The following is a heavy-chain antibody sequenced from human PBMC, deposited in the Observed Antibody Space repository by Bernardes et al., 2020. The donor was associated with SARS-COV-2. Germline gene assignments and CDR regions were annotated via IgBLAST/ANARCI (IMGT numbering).Heavy chain of an antibody. Sequence: SETLSLTCAVSNYSISSGFYWGWIRQPPGKGLEWLGSISHSGSTNYNPSLKSRVTISLDTSKNQFSLKLSSVTASDTALYYCARDSGSIYSGWFGPWGQGTLVTVSS. CDR1: NYSISSGFY. CDR2: ISHSGST. CDR3: ARDSGSIYSGWFGP. D-gene: IGHD3-10*01. J-gene: IGHJ5*02. V-gene: IGHV4-38-2*02.